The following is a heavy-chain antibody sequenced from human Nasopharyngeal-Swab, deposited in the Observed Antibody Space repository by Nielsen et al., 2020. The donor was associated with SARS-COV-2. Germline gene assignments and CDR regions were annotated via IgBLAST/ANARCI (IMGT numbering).Heavy chain of an antibody. V-gene: IGHV3-23*01. CDR1: GFTFSSYA. Sequence: GALKISCAASGFTFSSYAMSWVRQAPGKGLEWVSAISGSGGSTYYAASVKGRFTISRDNSKNTLYLQMNSLRAEDTAVYYCAKLEVVQIVVVITTWGYFDYWGQGTLVTVSS. CDR2: ISGSGGST. D-gene: IGHD3-22*01. J-gene: IGHJ4*02. CDR3: AKLEVVQIVVVITTWGYFDY.